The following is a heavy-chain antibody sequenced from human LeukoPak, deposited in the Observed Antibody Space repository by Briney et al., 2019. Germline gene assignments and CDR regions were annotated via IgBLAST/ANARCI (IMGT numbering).Heavy chain of an antibody. J-gene: IGHJ4*02. CDR2: INPNSGDT. V-gene: IGHV1-2*02. CDR3: ARGPLINSRGRHAHFDF. D-gene: IGHD3-22*01. Sequence: ASVKVSCKASGYAFTSYYIQWVRQAPGQGLECMGWINPNSGDTHFARNFQDTVTMTRDTSITTVYMSLTRLTSADTAVYYRARGPLINSRGRHAHFDFWGQGTGVTVSS. CDR1: GYAFTSYY.